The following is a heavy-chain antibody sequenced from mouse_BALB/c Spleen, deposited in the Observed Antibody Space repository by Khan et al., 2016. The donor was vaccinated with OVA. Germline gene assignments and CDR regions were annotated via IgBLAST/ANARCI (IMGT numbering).Heavy chain of an antibody. CDR2: MIYSGNT. CDR3: ARSTYRYAFAY. CDR1: GDSITSGY. Sequence: EVELVESGPSLVKPSQTLSLTCSVTGDSITSGYWNWIRKFPGNKLEYMGYMIYSGNTYYNPSLKSRISIPRHTSTNPYYLQLNSVTTEDTATYYCARSTYRYAFAYGGQGTLVTVSA. V-gene: IGHV3-8*02. J-gene: IGHJ3*01. D-gene: IGHD2-14*01.